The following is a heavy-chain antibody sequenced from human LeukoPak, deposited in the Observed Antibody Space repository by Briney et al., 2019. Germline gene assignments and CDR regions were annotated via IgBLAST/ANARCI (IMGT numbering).Heavy chain of an antibody. CDR2: IKSKTGGGTT. Sequence: GGSLRLSCAASGFTFSDAWMSWVRQAPGTGLEWVGRIKSKTGGGTTDYAAPVKGRFTISRDDSKTTLYLQINSLKTEDTAVYYCTADMPASSRASDYWGQGTLVTVSS. D-gene: IGHD2-15*01. V-gene: IGHV3-15*01. J-gene: IGHJ4*02. CDR3: TADMPASSRASDY. CDR1: GFTFSDAW.